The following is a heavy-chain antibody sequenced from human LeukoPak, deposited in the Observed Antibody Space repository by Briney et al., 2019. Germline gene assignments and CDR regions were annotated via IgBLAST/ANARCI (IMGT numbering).Heavy chain of an antibody. CDR1: GLTFSSYG. V-gene: IGHV3-23*01. D-gene: IGHD3-22*01. CDR3: ASPRFTYDQFDY. J-gene: IGHJ4*02. Sequence: PGGSLRLSCAASGLTFSSYGMSWVRQAPGKGLEWVSAISGSGGSTYYADSVKGRFTISRDNSKNTLYLQMNSLRAEDTAVYYCASPRFTYDQFDYWDQGTLVTVSS. CDR2: ISGSGGST.